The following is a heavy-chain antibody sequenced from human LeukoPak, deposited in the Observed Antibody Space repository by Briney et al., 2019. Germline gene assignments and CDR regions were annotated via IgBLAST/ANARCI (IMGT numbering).Heavy chain of an antibody. V-gene: IGHV3-21*01. CDR3: ARDGSGSSYYYYYMDV. CDR2: ISSSSSYI. CDR1: GFTFSSYS. D-gene: IGHD3-10*01. J-gene: IGHJ6*03. Sequence: PGGSLRLSCAASGFTFSSYSMNWVRQAPGKGLEWVSSISSSSSYIYYADSVKGRFTISRDNAKNSLYLQMNSLRAEDTAVYYCARDGSGSSYYYYYMDVWGKGTTVTVSS.